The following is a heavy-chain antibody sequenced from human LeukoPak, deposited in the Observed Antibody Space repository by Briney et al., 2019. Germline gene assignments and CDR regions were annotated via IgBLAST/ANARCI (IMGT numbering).Heavy chain of an antibody. D-gene: IGHD3-22*01. CDR3: ARRRYYDSTGYLD. Sequence: PSETLSLTCAVYGGSFSGYYWGWIRQPPGKGLEWIGDIYYRGSTYYNPSLKSRVSISIDTSNNQFSLTLNSVTAADTALYFCARRRYYDSTGYLDWGQGTLVTVSS. CDR1: GGSFSGYY. V-gene: IGHV4-34*01. CDR2: IYYRGST. J-gene: IGHJ1*01.